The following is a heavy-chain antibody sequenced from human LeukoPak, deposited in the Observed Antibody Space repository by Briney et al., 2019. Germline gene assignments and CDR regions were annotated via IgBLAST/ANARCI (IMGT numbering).Heavy chain of an antibody. CDR2: INHSGST. D-gene: IGHD3-3*01. V-gene: IGHV4-34*01. CDR3: ARDSPYYDFWSGYYRSYYFDY. J-gene: IGHJ4*02. CDR1: GGSFSGYY. Sequence: SETLSLTCAVYGGSFSGYYWSWIRQPPGKGLEWIGEINHSGSTNYNPSLKSRVTISVDTSKNQFSLKLSSVTAADTAVYYCARDSPYYDFWSGYYRSYYFDYWGQGALVTVSS.